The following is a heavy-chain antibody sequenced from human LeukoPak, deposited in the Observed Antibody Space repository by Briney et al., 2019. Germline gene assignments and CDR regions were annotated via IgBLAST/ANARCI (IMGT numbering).Heavy chain of an antibody. CDR1: GYTFTSYD. CDR3: ARDAATVGGDYYYYYMDV. D-gene: IGHD2-15*01. V-gene: IGHV1-8*01. J-gene: IGHJ6*03. CDR2: MNPNSGNT. Sequence: GASVKVSCKASGYTFTSYDINWVRQATGQGLEWMGWMNPNSGNTGYAQEFQGRVTMTRNTSISTAYMELSSLRSEDTAVYYCARDAATVGGDYYYYYMDVWGKGTTVTVSS.